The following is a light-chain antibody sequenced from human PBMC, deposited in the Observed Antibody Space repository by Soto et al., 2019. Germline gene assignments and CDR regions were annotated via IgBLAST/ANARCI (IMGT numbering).Light chain of an antibody. CDR2: AAS. CDR3: QKYNSAPRT. V-gene: IGKV1-27*01. Sequence: DIQMTQSPSSLSASVGDRVTITCRTSQDISNYLAWYQQKPGKVPKLLIYAASTLQSGVPSRFSGGGSGTDFSLTISSLQPEDGATYYCQKYNSAPRTFGGGTKVEIQ. J-gene: IGKJ4*01. CDR1: QDISNY.